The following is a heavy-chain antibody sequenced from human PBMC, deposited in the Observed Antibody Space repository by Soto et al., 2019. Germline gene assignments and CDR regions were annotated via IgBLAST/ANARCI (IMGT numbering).Heavy chain of an antibody. CDR1: GFTFSSYA. CDR3: AKGDNWNYCFDY. Sequence: GGSLRLSCAASGFTFSSYAMSWVRQAPGKGLEWVSAISGSGGSTYSADSVKGRFTISRDNLKNKLYLQMNSLRVEDSAVNYCAKGDNWNYCFDYWGQGTLVTVSS. D-gene: IGHD1-7*01. CDR2: ISGSGGST. J-gene: IGHJ4*02. V-gene: IGHV3-23*01.